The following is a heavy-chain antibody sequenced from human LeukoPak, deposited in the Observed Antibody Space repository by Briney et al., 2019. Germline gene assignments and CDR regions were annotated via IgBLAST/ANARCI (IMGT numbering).Heavy chain of an antibody. D-gene: IGHD3-22*01. Sequence: ASVKVSCKASGYTFTSYYMHWVRQAPGQGLEWMGIINPSGGSTSYAQKFQGRVTMTRDTSTSTVYMELSSLRSEDTAVYYCARDRNYYDSSGSPNNWFDPWGQGTQVTVSS. J-gene: IGHJ5*02. V-gene: IGHV1-46*01. CDR3: ARDRNYYDSSGSPNNWFDP. CDR1: GYTFTSYY. CDR2: INPSGGST.